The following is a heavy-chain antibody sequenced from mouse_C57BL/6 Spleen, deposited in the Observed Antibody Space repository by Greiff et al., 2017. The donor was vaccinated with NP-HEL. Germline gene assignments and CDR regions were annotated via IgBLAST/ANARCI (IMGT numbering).Heavy chain of an antibody. D-gene: IGHD1-1*01. Sequence: VQLQQSGAELVKPGASVKLSCKASGYTFTSYWMHWVKQRPGRGLEWIGRIDPNSGGTKYNEKFKSKATLTVDKPSSTAYMQLSSLTSEDSAVYYCAREGFTTVVVPYFDYWGQGTTLTVSS. CDR2: IDPNSGGT. CDR1: GYTFTSYW. J-gene: IGHJ2*01. CDR3: AREGFTTVVVPYFDY. V-gene: IGHV1-72*01.